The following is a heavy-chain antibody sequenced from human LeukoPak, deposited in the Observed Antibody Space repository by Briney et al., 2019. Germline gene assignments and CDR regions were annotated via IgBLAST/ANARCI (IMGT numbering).Heavy chain of an antibody. CDR1: GGSISSSSFY. CDR3: VRVPLGGSSRQNWFDP. Sequence: SETLSLTCTVSGGSISSSSFYWGWIRQPPGKGLEWMGNIYYGGSTYYNPSLQRRVTISVDTSNNQFSLKLSSVTAADTAVYYCVRVPLGGSSRQNWFDPWGQGTLVTVSS. J-gene: IGHJ5*02. D-gene: IGHD6-13*01. V-gene: IGHV4-39*01. CDR2: IYYGGST.